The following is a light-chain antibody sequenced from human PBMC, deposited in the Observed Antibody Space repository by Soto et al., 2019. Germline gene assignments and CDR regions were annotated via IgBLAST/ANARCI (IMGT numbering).Light chain of an antibody. V-gene: IGKV1-39*01. CDR3: QQSGDTPPWT. Sequence: DIQMTQSPSSLSASVGDRVTITCRASQSIRIYLNWYQQKPGKAPELLIFAASSLQSGVPSRFSGSGSGTDFTLTISSRQPEDFATYYCQQSGDTPPWTFGQGTKVEIK. CDR1: QSIRIY. CDR2: AAS. J-gene: IGKJ1*01.